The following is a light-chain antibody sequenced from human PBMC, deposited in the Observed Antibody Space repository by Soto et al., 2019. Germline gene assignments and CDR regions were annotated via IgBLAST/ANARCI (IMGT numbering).Light chain of an antibody. CDR3: QQYDSSAWT. CDR1: QSVSSSY. CDR2: GAS. Sequence: EIVLTQSPGTLSLSPGERATLSCRASQSVSSSYLAWYQQKPGQAPRLLIYGASSRATGIPDRFSGSGSGTDFTLTICRLAPDDLAGYYCQQYDSSAWTFGQATKVEIK. J-gene: IGKJ1*01. V-gene: IGKV3-20*01.